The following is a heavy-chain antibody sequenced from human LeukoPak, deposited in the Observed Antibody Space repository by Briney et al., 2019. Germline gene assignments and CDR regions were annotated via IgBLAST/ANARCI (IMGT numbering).Heavy chain of an antibody. V-gene: IGHV4-30-2*01. Sequence: SQTLSLTCTVSGGSISSGGYYWSWIRQPPGTGLEWIGYIYHSGSTYYNPSLKSRVAISVNRSKNQFSLKLSSVTAADTAVYYCARGFNGIAARPGGAFDIWGQGTMVTVSS. J-gene: IGHJ3*02. D-gene: IGHD6-6*01. CDR1: GGSISSGGYY. CDR2: IYHSGST. CDR3: ARGFNGIAARPGGAFDI.